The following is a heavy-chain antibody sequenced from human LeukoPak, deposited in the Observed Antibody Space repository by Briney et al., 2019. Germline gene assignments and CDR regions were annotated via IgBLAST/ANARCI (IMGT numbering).Heavy chain of an antibody. V-gene: IGHV3-30*03. J-gene: IGHJ4*02. Sequence: GGSLRLSCAATRFTFSSLAMHWVHQAPGKGLEWVAVIAYNGSSKYYADSVKGRFTISRDNSENTLFLQMNSLRGEDTAVYYCAREDSAYDFEYWGQGTLVTVSS. CDR3: AREDSAYDFEY. D-gene: IGHD5-12*01. CDR2: IAYNGSSK. CDR1: RFTFSSLA.